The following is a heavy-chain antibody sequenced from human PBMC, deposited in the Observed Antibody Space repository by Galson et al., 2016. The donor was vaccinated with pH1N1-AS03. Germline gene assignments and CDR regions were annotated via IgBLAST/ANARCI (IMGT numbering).Heavy chain of an antibody. V-gene: IGHV1-18*01. CDR2: VSTYNGNT. J-gene: IGHJ4*02. Sequence: KVSCKASGYIFVDYNIYWVRQAPGQGLEWMGWVSTYNGNTDYAPMLQGRVTMTTDTSTSTAYMELRSLKSDDTAVYYCAREALNSRYIDFWGQGTLVTVSS. CDR1: GYIFVDYN. CDR3: AREALNSRYIDF. D-gene: IGHD2/OR15-2a*01.